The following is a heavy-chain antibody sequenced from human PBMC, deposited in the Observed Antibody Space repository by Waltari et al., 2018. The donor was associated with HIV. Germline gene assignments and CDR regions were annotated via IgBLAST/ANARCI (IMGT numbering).Heavy chain of an antibody. CDR3: ARDPRIAAPSDAAFDI. CDR1: GYTFTGYY. J-gene: IGHJ3*02. V-gene: IGHV1-2*02. CDR2: INPSSGGT. D-gene: IGHD6-13*01. Sequence: QVQLVQSGAEVKKPGASVKVSCKASGYTFTGYYMHWVRQAPGQGLEWMGWINPSSGGTNYAQKCQGRVTMTRDTSISTAYMELSRLGSDDTAVYYCARDPRIAAPSDAAFDIWGQGTMVTVSS.